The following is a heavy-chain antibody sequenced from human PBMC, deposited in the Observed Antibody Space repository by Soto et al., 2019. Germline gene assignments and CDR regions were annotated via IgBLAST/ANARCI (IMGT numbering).Heavy chain of an antibody. CDR2: ISYDGSNK. D-gene: IGHD1-26*01. CDR1: GFTFSSYG. CDR3: AQDVVVGATTGLGDYYYYYGMDV. Sequence: QVQLVESGGGVVQPGRSLRLSCAASGFTFSSYGMHWVRQAPGKGLEWVAVISYDGSNKYYADSVKGRFTISRDNSKNTLYLQMNSLRAEDTAVYYYAQDVVVGATTGLGDYYYYYGMDVWGQGTTVTVSS. J-gene: IGHJ6*02. V-gene: IGHV3-30*18.